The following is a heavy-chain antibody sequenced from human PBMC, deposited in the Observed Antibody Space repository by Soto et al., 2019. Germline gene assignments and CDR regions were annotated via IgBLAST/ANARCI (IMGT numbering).Heavy chain of an antibody. CDR3: ASQFCSGGACFNWFDP. J-gene: IGHJ5*02. V-gene: IGHV4-30-4*01. D-gene: IGHD2-21*02. CDR2: IFDSGIT. CDR1: GGSIRSSLYY. Sequence: PSETLSLTCTVSGGSIRSSLYYWSWIRQPPGKGLEWIGYIFDSGITHYNPSLKSRVAMSVDTSKNQFSLNLTSVTAADTAVYFCASQFCSGGACFNWFDPWGHGTLVTVSS.